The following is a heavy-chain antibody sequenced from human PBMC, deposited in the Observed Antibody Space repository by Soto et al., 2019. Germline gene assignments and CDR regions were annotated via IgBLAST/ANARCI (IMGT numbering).Heavy chain of an antibody. D-gene: IGHD2-15*01. J-gene: IGHJ4*01. CDR2: MNPSSGET. CDR1: GYNFTNFD. CDR3: ARLAEYCNGIKCYSNFDF. V-gene: IGHV1-8*01. Sequence: ASVKVSCKTSGYNFTNFDINWVRQAPGRGLVWMGWMNPSSGETGSAQNFQGRVTMTRDISARTFFMQLTSLRSEDTAIYYCARLAEYCNGIKCYSNFDFWGRGTQVTVSS.